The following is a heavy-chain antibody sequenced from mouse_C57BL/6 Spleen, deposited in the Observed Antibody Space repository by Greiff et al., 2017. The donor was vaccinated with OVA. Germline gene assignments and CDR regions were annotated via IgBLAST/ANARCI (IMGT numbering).Heavy chain of an antibody. Sequence: QVQLQQSGAELAKPGASVKLSCKASGYTFTSYWMHWVKQRPGQGLEWIGYINPSSGYTKYNQKFKDTATLTADKSSSTAYMQLSSRTYEDSAVYYCARYATYYFDYWGQGTTLTVSS. J-gene: IGHJ2*01. CDR2: INPSSGYT. CDR3: ARYATYYFDY. V-gene: IGHV1-7*01. D-gene: IGHD1-1*01. CDR1: GYTFTSYW.